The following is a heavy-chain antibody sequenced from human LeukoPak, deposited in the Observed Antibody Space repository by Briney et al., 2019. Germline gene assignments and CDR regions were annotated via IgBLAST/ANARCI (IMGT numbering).Heavy chain of an antibody. D-gene: IGHD3-10*01. J-gene: IGHJ5*02. CDR3: ARWGSGSSAAFDP. CDR2: INAGNGNT. V-gene: IGHV1-3*03. CDR1: GYTFTSYA. Sequence: ASVKVSCKASGYTFTSYAMHWVRQAPGQRLEWMGWINAGNGNTKYSQEFQGRVTITRDTSASTAYMELSSLRSEDMAVYYCARWGSGSSAAFDPWGQGTLVTVSS.